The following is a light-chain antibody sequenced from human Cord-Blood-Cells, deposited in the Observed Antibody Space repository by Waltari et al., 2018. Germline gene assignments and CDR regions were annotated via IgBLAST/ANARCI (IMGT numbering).Light chain of an antibody. CDR3: QQLNSYPLT. CDR2: AAS. V-gene: IGKV1-9*01. J-gene: IGKJ4*01. CDR1: QGISSY. Sequence: DIQLTQSPSFLSASVGDRVTITCRASQGISSYLACYQQKPGKAPKLLIYAASTLQSAVPSRFSGSGSVTEFTLTIISLQPEDFATYYCQQLNSYPLTFGGGTKVEIK.